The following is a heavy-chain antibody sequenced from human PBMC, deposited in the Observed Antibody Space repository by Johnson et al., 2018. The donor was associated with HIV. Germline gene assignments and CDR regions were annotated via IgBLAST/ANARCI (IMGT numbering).Heavy chain of an antibody. CDR2: IWYDGSNK. D-gene: IGHD3-10*01. Sequence: QMLLVESGGGMVQPGRSLRLSCAASGFTFSSYGMHWVRQAPGKGLEWVAVIWYDGSNKYYADSVTGRFSISRDNAKNSLYLKMNSLRAEDTAVYYCAVLCSGCADAFDVWGQGTMVTVS. V-gene: IGHV3-33*03. CDR3: AVLCSGCADAFDV. J-gene: IGHJ3*01. CDR1: GFTFSSYG.